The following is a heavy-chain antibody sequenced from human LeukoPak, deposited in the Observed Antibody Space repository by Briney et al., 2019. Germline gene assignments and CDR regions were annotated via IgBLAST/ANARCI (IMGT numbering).Heavy chain of an antibody. V-gene: IGHV3-74*03. CDR1: GFTFSEYW. CDR2: INGDGSDT. Sequence: PGGSLRLSCAASGFTFSEYWMHWVRLTPGRRLVWAARINGDGSDTTYADSVKGRFTISRDNAKNTVYLQMNSLTAEDTAVYYCTRPWGIWGQGALVTVSS. CDR3: TRPWGI. D-gene: IGHD3-16*01. J-gene: IGHJ4*02.